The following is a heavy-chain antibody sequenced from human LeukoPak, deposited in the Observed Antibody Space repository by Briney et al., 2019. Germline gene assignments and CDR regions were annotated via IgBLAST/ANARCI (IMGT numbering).Heavy chain of an antibody. J-gene: IGHJ5*02. CDR3: ARLGTTQTIVVVPAANWFDP. CDR1: GGSFSGYY. CDR2: IYYSGST. Sequence: SETLTLTCALYGGSFSGYYWSWIRQPPGKGLEWIGYIYYSGSTNYNPSLKSRVTISVDTSKNQFSLKLSSVTAADTAVYYCARLGTTQTIVVVPAANWFDPWGQGTLVTVSS. D-gene: IGHD2-2*01. V-gene: IGHV4-59*08.